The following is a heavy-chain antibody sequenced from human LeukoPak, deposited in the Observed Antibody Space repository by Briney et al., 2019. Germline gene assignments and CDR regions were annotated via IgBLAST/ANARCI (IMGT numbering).Heavy chain of an antibody. CDR3: AKDKGGYFDY. CDR1: GFTFSSYG. Sequence: GGSLRLSCAASGFTFSSYGMHWVRQAPGKGLEWVAVISYDGSNKYYADSVKGRFTISRDNSKNTLYLTMNSLRAEDRAVYYCAKDKGGYFDYWGQGTLVTVS. D-gene: IGHD2-15*01. J-gene: IGHJ4*02. CDR2: ISYDGSNK. V-gene: IGHV3-30*18.